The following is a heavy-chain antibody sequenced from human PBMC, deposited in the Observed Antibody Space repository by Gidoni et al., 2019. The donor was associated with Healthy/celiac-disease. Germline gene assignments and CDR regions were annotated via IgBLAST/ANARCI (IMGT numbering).Heavy chain of an antibody. V-gene: IGHV1-46*01. CDR2: INPSGGST. CDR1: GYTFTSYY. Sequence: QVQLVQSGAEVKKPGASVKVSCQASGYTFTSYYMHWVRQAPGQGLEWMGIINPSGGSTSDAQKFQGRVTMTRDTSTSTVYMELSSLRSEDTAVYYCARFDRGYSGYDPVGLVYWGQGTLVTVSS. J-gene: IGHJ4*02. CDR3: ARFDRGYSGYDPVGLVY. D-gene: IGHD5-12*01.